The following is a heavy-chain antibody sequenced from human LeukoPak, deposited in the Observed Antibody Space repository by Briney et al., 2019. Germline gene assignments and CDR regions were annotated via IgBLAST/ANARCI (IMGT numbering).Heavy chain of an antibody. D-gene: IGHD6-19*01. CDR2: ISGSGGST. CDR3: AKDRGSGWGIDY. CDR1: GFTFSSYA. Sequence: GGSLRLSCAAPGFTFSSYAMSWVRQAPGKGLEWVSTISGSGGSTNYADSAKGRFTISRDNSKNTLHLQMNSLRAEDTAVYHCAKDRGSGWGIDYWGQGTPVTVSS. V-gene: IGHV3-23*01. J-gene: IGHJ4*02.